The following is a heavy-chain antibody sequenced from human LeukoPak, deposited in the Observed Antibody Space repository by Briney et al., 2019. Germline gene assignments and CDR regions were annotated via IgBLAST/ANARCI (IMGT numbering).Heavy chain of an antibody. CDR2: IIPIFGIA. V-gene: IGHV1-69*04. Sequence: ASVKVSCKASGGTFSSYAISWVRQAPGQGLEWMGRIIPIFGIANYAQKFQGRVTITADKSTSTAYMELSSLRSENTAVYYCARDLGDGYNLNWFDPWGQGTLVTVSS. CDR1: GGTFSSYA. D-gene: IGHD5-24*01. J-gene: IGHJ5*02. CDR3: ARDLGDGYNLNWFDP.